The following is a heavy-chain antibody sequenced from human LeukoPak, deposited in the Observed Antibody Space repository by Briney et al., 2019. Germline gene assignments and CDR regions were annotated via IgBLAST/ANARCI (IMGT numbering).Heavy chain of an antibody. D-gene: IGHD5-18*01. Sequence: PGWSLRLSCAASGFTFNNIGMHWVRQAPGKGLEFVSFIDFEGVDKYYADSVKGRFTISKDYSKATLYLQMNSLRPEDTAIYYCAKDLHDGYTSYYWGQKTLVTVSS. V-gene: IGHV3-30*02. J-gene: IGHJ4*02. CDR2: IDFEGVDK. CDR1: GFTFNNIG. CDR3: AKDLHDGYTSYY.